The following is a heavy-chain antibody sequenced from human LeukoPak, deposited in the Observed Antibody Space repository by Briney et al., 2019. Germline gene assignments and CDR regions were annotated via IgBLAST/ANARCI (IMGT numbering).Heavy chain of an antibody. D-gene: IGHD2-15*01. CDR2: ISGSGGST. Sequence: GGSLRLSCAASGFTFSSYAMSWVRQAPGKGLEWVSAISGSGGSTYYADSVKGQFTISRDNSKNTLYLQMNSLRAEDTAVYYCAKDSHVVVVAAMDYWGQGTLVTVSS. V-gene: IGHV3-23*01. J-gene: IGHJ4*02. CDR3: AKDSHVVVVAAMDY. CDR1: GFTFSSYA.